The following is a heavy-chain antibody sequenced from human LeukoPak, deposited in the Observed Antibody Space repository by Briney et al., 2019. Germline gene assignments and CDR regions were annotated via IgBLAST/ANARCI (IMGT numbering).Heavy chain of an antibody. D-gene: IGHD6-6*01. CDR1: GGTFSSYA. CDR3: ASTKRPILAARNTYFDY. J-gene: IGHJ4*02. V-gene: IGHV1-69*05. Sequence: ASVKVSCKASGGTFSSYAISWVRQAPGQGLEWMGVIIPIFCTENYAHKLQGRVTITKDESTSTAYMELSSLRSEDTAVYYCASTKRPILAARNTYFDYWGQGTLVTVSS. CDR2: IIPIFCTE.